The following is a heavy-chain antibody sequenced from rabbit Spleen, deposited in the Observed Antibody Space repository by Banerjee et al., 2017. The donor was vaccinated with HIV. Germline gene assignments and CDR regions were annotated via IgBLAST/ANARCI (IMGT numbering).Heavy chain of an antibody. D-gene: IGHD8-1*01. CDR2: IYAGSSGAT. V-gene: IGHV1S40*01. CDR3: ARDTGSSFSSYGMDL. Sequence: QSLEESGGDLVKPGASLTLTCIASGFSFSNKYVMCWVRQAPGKGLEWIASIYAGSSGATYSATWAKGRYTISKTSSTKVTLQMTSLTVADTATYFCARDTGSSFSSYGMDLWGPGTLVTVS. CDR1: GFSFSNKYV. J-gene: IGHJ6*01.